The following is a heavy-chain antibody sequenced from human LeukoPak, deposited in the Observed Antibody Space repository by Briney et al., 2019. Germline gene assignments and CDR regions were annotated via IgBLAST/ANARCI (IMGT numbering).Heavy chain of an antibody. CDR3: AREGLWFGGQNWFDP. V-gene: IGHV3-66*01. D-gene: IGHD3-10*01. CDR2: IYSGGST. CDR1: GFTVSSNY. J-gene: IGHJ5*02. Sequence: PGGSLRLSCAASGFTVSSNYMSWVRQAPGKGLEWVSVIYSGGSTYYADSVKGRFTISRDNSKNTLYLQMNSLRAEDTAVYYCAREGLWFGGQNWFDPWGQGTLVTVSS.